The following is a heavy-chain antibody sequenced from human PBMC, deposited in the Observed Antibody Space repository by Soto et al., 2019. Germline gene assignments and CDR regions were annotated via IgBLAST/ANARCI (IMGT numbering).Heavy chain of an antibody. Sequence: ASVKVSCKTSGYTFTDYYMHWVRHAPGHGLEWMGRINPNSGGPISAQKFQGRVTMTRDTSISTAYLELSRLRSDDTAVYYCARGGTTSLDYWGQGTQVTVSS. J-gene: IGHJ4*02. V-gene: IGHV1-2*06. D-gene: IGHD1-1*01. CDR3: ARGGTTSLDY. CDR1: GYTFTDYY. CDR2: INPNSGGP.